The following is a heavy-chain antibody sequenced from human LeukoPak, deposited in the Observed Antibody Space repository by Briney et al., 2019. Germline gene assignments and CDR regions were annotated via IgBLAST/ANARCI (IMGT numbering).Heavy chain of an antibody. CDR1: GGSISGYY. V-gene: IGHV4-4*08. Sequence: PSETLSLTCTVSGGSISGYYWTWIRQPPGKALEWIGYIYTSGSTNYNPSLKSRVTMSVDTSKNQFSLKLSSVTAADTAVYYCARGPDTSTFDYWGQGTLVTVSS. J-gene: IGHJ4*02. CDR2: IYTSGST. CDR3: ARGPDTSTFDY.